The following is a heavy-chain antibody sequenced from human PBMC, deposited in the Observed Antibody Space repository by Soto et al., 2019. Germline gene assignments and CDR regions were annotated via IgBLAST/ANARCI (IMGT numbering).Heavy chain of an antibody. CDR1: GYTFTSYD. CDR2: MNPNSGNT. V-gene: IGHV1-8*01. J-gene: IGHJ5*02. Sequence: QVQLVQSGAEVKKPGASVKVSCKASGYTFTSYDINWVRQATGQGFEWMGWMNPNSGNTGYAQKLQGRVTMTRNTSISTAYMERSSMVSEDPAGYYCARGFFRYCTNVVGYTERGWFDPWGQGTMVTVSS. CDR3: ARGFFRYCTNVVGYTERGWFDP. D-gene: IGHD2-8*01.